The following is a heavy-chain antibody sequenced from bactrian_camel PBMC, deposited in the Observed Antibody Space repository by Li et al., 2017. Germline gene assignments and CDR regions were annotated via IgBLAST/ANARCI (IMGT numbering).Heavy chain of an antibody. D-gene: IGHD2*01. CDR2: IDTGGST. CDR1: LFTFPY. Sequence: VQLVESGGGLVQPGGSLRLSCASSLFTFPYMTWVRQGPGKELEWISSIDTGGSTYYADSVRGRFTISRDRAENIMYLQMNDLKPEDTAMYYCHTTYQGNDYWGQGTQVTVS. J-gene: IGHJ4*01. CDR3: HTTYQGNDY. V-gene: IGHV3S10*01.